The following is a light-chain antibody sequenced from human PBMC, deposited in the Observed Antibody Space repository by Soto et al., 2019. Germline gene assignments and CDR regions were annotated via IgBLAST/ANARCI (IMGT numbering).Light chain of an antibody. V-gene: IGKV3-11*01. CDR1: QSVSRY. CDR2: DAS. CDR3: QQRSSWPIT. Sequence: EIVLTHSPATLSLSPCERATLSFRASQSVSRYLAWYQQKPGQAPRLLIYDASNRATGIPARFSGSGSGTDFTLTISSLEPEDFAVYYCQQRSSWPITFGQGTRLEIK. J-gene: IGKJ5*01.